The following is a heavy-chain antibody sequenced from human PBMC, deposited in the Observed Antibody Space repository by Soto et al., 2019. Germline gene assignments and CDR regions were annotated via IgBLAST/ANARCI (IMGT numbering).Heavy chain of an antibody. J-gene: IGHJ6*02. V-gene: IGHV4-31*02. CDR1: GVSINNDVFY. CDR3: ARDVSLNYGLDV. Sequence: PSETLSLTXTVSGVSINNDVFYWTWIRQLPGKGLEWIGYIYYSGSTFYNPSLKSRATISIDTSKNQFSLNLSSVSAADTAVYYCARDVSLNYGLDVWGRGTTVTVSS. CDR2: IYYSGST.